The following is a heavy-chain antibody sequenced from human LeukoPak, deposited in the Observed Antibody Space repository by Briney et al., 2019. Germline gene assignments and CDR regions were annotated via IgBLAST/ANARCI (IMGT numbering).Heavy chain of an antibody. J-gene: IGHJ5*02. Sequence: GGSLRLSCVASGFPFDDYGMSWVRQVPGKGLEWVSGIYWNGDNIDYADSVKGRFTISRDNAKKSLYLQMNSLRADDTALYYCVRGESPLLSWGQGTLVTVSS. CDR2: IYWNGDNI. CDR3: VRGESPLLS. V-gene: IGHV3-20*04. CDR1: GFPFDDYG.